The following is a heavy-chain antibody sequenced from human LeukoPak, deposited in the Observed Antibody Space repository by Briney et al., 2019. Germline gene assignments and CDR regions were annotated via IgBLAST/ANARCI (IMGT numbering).Heavy chain of an antibody. CDR2: ISYDGSNK. D-gene: IGHD3-22*01. CDR1: GFTFSSYA. CDR3: ARGVALSNYYDSSGYYSYYFDY. Sequence: PGGSLRLSCAASGFTFSSYAMSWVRQAPGKGLEWVAVISYDGSNKYYADSVKGRFTISRDNSKNTLYLQMNSLRAEDTAVYYCARGVALSNYYDSSGYYSYYFDYWGQGTLVTVSS. V-gene: IGHV3-30-3*01. J-gene: IGHJ4*02.